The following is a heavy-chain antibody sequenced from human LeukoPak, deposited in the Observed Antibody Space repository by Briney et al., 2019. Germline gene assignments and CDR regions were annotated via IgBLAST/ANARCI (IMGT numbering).Heavy chain of an antibody. CDR1: GFTFDNYA. J-gene: IGHJ4*02. D-gene: IGHD4-17*01. V-gene: IGHV3-23*01. Sequence: GGSLRLSCAASGFTFDNYAMTWVRQAPGKGLEWVSSISKRGGSTYYADSVKGRFTISRDSSKNTLHLQMNSLRTEDTAVYYCAREMTTVTNVDYWGQGTLVTVSS. CDR3: AREMTTVTNVDY. CDR2: ISKRGGST.